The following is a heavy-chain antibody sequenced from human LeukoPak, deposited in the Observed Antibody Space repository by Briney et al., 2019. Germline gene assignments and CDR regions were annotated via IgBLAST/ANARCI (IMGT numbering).Heavy chain of an antibody. D-gene: IGHD5-18*01. V-gene: IGHV3-21*01. CDR2: ISSSSYI. CDR3: ARAGYSYPYYFDY. J-gene: IGHJ4*02. CDR1: GFTFSSYS. Sequence: GGPLRLSCAASGFTFSSYSMNWVRQAPGKGLEWVSSISSSSYIYYADSVKGRFTISRDNAKNSLYLQMNSLRAEDTAVYYCARAGYSYPYYFDYWGQGTLVTVSS.